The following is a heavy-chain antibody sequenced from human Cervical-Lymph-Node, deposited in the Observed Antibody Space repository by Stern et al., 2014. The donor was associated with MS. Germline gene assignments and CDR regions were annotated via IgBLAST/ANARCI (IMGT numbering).Heavy chain of an antibody. CDR3: ASGPYTMDV. CDR1: GYSFTAYY. Sequence: QVQLVQSGAEVKKPGASVKVSCKASGYSFTAYYMDWVRQAPGQGLEWMGRINPNCGVTAYARKFQGRVTMTRDTSITTAYMELSSLRSDDTAKYFCASGPYTMDVWGQGTTVTVSS. CDR2: INPNCGVT. J-gene: IGHJ6*02. V-gene: IGHV1-2*06.